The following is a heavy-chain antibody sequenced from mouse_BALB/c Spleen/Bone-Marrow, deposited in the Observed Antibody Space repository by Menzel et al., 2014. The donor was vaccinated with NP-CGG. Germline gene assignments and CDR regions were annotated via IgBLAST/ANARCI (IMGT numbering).Heavy chain of an antibody. CDR3: ARQGDGYYDY. J-gene: IGHJ2*01. CDR1: GFTFSSYA. D-gene: IGHD2-3*01. CDR2: ISNTGNYT. Sequence: EVKLMESGGGLVKPGGSLKLSCAASGFTFSSYAMSWVRQTPEKRLEWVATISNTGNYTYYPDSVKGRFTISRDNAKNTLYPQMSSLRSEDTALYYCARQGDGYYDYWGQGTTLTVSS. V-gene: IGHV5-9-3*01.